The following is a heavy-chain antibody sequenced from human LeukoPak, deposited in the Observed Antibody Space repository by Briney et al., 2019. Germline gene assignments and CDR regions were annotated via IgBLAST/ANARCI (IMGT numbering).Heavy chain of an antibody. Sequence: DPSETLSLTCTVSGGSISSYYWSWIRQPPGKGLEWIGYIYYSGSTNYNPSLKSRVTISVDTSKNQFSLKLSSVTAADTAVYYCARVGYSYGSRWFDPWGQGTLVTVSS. D-gene: IGHD5-18*01. CDR3: ARVGYSYGSRWFDP. J-gene: IGHJ5*02. V-gene: IGHV4-59*08. CDR1: GGSISSYY. CDR2: IYYSGST.